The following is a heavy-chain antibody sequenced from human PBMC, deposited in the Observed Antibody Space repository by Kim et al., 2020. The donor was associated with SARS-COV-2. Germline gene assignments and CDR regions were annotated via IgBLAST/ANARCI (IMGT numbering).Heavy chain of an antibody. V-gene: IGHV4-39*07. CDR1: GGSINGGSFY. D-gene: IGHD2-21*02. CDR2: IYSRGST. CDR3: AREAVTARPDWFDP. J-gene: IGHJ5*02. Sequence: SETLSRTCTVSGGSINGGSFYWAWIRQPPGKGLEWIGSIYSRGSTFYNPSLKSRVSMSVDTSKNQFSLKVTSVTAADTAVYFCAREAVTARPDWFDPWGQAILVTVSS.